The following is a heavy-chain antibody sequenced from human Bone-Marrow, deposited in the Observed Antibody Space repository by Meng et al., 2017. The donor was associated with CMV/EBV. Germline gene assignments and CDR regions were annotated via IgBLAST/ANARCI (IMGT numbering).Heavy chain of an antibody. CDR3: ARLNFTGKRGRRGFDP. CDR2: IYYSGGT. J-gene: IGHJ5*02. Sequence: SETLSLTCTVSGGSISSSDYYWAWIRQPPGKGLEWIGTIYYSGGTYYNPSLESRVTISVDTSKNQFSLKLNSVTAADTAIFYCARLNFTGKRGRRGFDPCGQRTLVTVSS. D-gene: IGHD1-14*01. V-gene: IGHV4-39*07. CDR1: GGSISSSDYY.